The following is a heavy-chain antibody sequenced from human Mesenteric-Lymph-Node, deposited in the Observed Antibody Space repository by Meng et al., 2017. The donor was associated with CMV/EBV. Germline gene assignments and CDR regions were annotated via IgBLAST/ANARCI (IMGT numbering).Heavy chain of an antibody. CDR1: GGSFSGYY. CDR3: ARHQRWLKSEGGFNY. D-gene: IGHD4-23*01. CDR2: INHSGST. J-gene: IGHJ4*02. Sequence: QVQRAQWGAGLLKPSETLSLTCAVYGGSFSGYYWSWIRQPPGKGLEWIGEINHSGSTNYNPSLKSRVTISVDTSKNQFSLKLSSVTAADTAVYYCARHQRWLKSEGGFNYWGQGTLVTVSS. V-gene: IGHV4-34*01.